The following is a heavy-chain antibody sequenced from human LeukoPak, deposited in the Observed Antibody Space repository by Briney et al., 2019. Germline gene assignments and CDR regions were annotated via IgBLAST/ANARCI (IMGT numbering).Heavy chain of an antibody. D-gene: IGHD6-13*01. J-gene: IGHJ4*02. V-gene: IGHV3-7*01. CDR3: AREWQGGIAAAGTRIEGDY. CDR2: IKQDGSEK. Sequence: GGSLRLSCAVSGFIVSGYWMTWVRQAPGKGLEWVANIKQDGSEKNYVDSVKGRFTISRDNAENSLFLQMNSLRVEDTAVYYCAREWQGGIAAAGTRIEGDYWGQGTLVAVSS. CDR1: GFIVSGYW.